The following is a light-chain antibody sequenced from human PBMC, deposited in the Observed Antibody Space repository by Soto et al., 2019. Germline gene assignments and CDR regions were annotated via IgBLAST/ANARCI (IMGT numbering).Light chain of an antibody. CDR3: QQDYNLTLT. CDR1: QSVSSRY. CDR2: GAS. Sequence: IVLTQSPAILALSPGDRATLSCRASQSVSSRYLALYQHKPGQAPRLLIHGASSRVTGIPDRFSGSGSGTDVTITISSLGKEDGAVYYCQQDYNLTLTFGGGTKVDI. J-gene: IGKJ4*01. V-gene: IGKV3D-7*01.